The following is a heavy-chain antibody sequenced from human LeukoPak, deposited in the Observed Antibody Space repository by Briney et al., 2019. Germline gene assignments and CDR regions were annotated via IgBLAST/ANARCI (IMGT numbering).Heavy chain of an antibody. Sequence: GASVKVSCKASGGTFSSYAISWVRQAPGQGLEWMGRIIPILGIANYAQKFQGRVTITADKSTSTAYMELSSLRSEDTAVYYCAREITMVRGIFESLPHGMDVWGQGTTVTVSS. CDR1: GGTFSSYA. J-gene: IGHJ6*02. CDR3: AREITMVRGIFESLPHGMDV. CDR2: IIPILGIA. V-gene: IGHV1-69*04. D-gene: IGHD3-10*01.